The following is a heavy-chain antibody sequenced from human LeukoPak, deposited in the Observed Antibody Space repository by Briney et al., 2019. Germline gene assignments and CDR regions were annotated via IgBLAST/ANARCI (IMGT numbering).Heavy chain of an antibody. D-gene: IGHD3-22*01. V-gene: IGHV3-30*04. CDR3: ARAYYYDSSGYYKPFDN. CDR1: GFTFSDYT. CDR2: ISYDGSKK. J-gene: IGHJ4*02. Sequence: GGSLRLSCAASGFTFSDYTMHWVRQAPGKGLEWVAVISYDGSKKYYADSVKGRFTVSRDNSKNTLYVQMNSLRVEDTAVYYCARAYYYDSSGYYKPFDNWGQGTLVTVSS.